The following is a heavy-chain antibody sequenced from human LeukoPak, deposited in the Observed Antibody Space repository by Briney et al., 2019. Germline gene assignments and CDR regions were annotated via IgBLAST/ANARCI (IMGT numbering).Heavy chain of an antibody. CDR3: ARQGSGGRAFDI. Sequence: SETLSLTCTVSGGSISSSSHFWGWIRQPPGKGLEWIGNIYYGGNTYYNPSLKSRVTISVDTSKNQFSLNLNSVTAADTAVYYCARQGSGGRAFDIWGQGTMVTVSS. CDR2: IYYGGNT. J-gene: IGHJ3*02. V-gene: IGHV4-39*01. D-gene: IGHD1-26*01. CDR1: GGSISSSSHF.